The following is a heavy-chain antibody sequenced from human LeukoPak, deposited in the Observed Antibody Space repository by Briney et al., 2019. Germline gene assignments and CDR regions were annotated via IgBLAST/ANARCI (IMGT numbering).Heavy chain of an antibody. J-gene: IGHJ5*02. CDR2: MYYSGST. D-gene: IGHD3-9*01. Sequence: PSETLSLTCIVSGGSISSRNYYWGWIRQPPGKGLEWIGSMYYSGSTYYNPSPKSRVTISVDTSKNQFSLKLTSVTAADTAVYYCARHGHDFLTGYNGGWFDPWGQGTLVTVSS. CDR1: GGSISSRNYY. CDR3: ARHGHDFLTGYNGGWFDP. V-gene: IGHV4-39*01.